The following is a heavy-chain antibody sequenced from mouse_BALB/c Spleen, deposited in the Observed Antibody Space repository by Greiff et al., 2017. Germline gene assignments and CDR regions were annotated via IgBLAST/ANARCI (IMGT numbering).Heavy chain of an antibody. D-gene: IGHD4-1*01. V-gene: IGHV1S81*02. CDR2: INPSNGGT. Sequence: VQLQQSGAELVKPGASVKLSCKASGYTFTSYHMHWVKQSPGQGLEWIGEINPSNGGTNFNEKFKSKATLTVDKSSSTAYMQLSSLTSEDSAVYYCTRPNWGLDYWGQGTTLTVSS. CDR1: GYTFTSYH. CDR3: TRPNWGLDY. J-gene: IGHJ2*01.